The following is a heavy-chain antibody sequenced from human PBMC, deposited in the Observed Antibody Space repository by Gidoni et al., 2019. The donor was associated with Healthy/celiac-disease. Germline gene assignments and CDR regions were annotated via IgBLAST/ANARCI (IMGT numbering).Heavy chain of an antibody. J-gene: IGHJ4*02. V-gene: IGHV4-39*01. CDR1: GGSISSSSYY. CDR2: IYYSGST. D-gene: IGHD3-22*01. Sequence: QLQLQESGPGLVKPSETLSLTCTVSGGSISSSSYYWGWIRQPPGKGLEWIGIIYYSGSTYSNPSLKSRVTISVDMSKNQFSLKLSSVTAADTAVYYCASHYDSSGYYPRDFDYWGQGTLVTVSS. CDR3: ASHYDSSGYYPRDFDY.